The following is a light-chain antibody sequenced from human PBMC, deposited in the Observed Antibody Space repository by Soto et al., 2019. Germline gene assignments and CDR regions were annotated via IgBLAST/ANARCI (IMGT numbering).Light chain of an antibody. CDR3: SSYTSSSLYV. V-gene: IGLV2-14*03. CDR1: SSEVGGYDY. Sequence: QSVLTQPASVSGAPGRSITISCTGTSSEVGGYDYVSWYQHHPGKAPKLMIYDVSNRPSGVSNRFSGSKSGNTASLSISGLQAEDEADYYCSSYTSSSLYVFGTGTKVTV. J-gene: IGLJ1*01. CDR2: DVS.